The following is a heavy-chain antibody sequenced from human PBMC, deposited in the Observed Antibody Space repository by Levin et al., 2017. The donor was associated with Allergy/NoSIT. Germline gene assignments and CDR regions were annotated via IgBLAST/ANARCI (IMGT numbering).Heavy chain of an antibody. V-gene: IGHV3-30*18. Sequence: AGGSLRLSCAASGFTFSSYGMHWVRQAPGKGLEWVAVISYDGSNKYYADSVKGRFTISRDNSKNTLYLQMNSLRAEDTAVYYCAKESNMVTLYYYYGMDVWGQGTTVTVSS. D-gene: IGHD5-18*01. CDR2: ISYDGSNK. J-gene: IGHJ6*02. CDR1: GFTFSSYG. CDR3: AKESNMVTLYYYYGMDV.